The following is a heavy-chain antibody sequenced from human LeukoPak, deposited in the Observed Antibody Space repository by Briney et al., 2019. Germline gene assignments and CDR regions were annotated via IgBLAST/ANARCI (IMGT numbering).Heavy chain of an antibody. CDR2: IKQDGNEK. CDR3: ARDGAFRIYDY. J-gene: IGHJ4*02. V-gene: IGHV3-7*01. CDR1: GFTFSSYW. D-gene: IGHD3-3*02. Sequence: PGGSLRLSCAASGFTFSSYWMTWVRQAPGKGLEWVASIKQDGNEKYYVDSVKGLFTISRDNARNSLYLQMSSLRADDTAVYYCARDGAFRIYDYWGQGTLVTVSS.